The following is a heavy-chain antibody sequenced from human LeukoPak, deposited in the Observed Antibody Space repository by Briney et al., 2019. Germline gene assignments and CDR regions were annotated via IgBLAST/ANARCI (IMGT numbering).Heavy chain of an antibody. D-gene: IGHD6-19*01. J-gene: IGHJ4*02. V-gene: IGHV3-23*01. Sequence: PGGSLRLSCAASGFTFSSYAMTWVRQAPGKGLEWVSAISSSGGGYADSVKGRFTISRDNSKNTLYLQMNSLRAEDTAVHYCANVGTVGSGWYFDYWGQGTLVTVSS. CDR1: GFTFSSYA. CDR2: ISSSGGG. CDR3: ANVGTVGSGWYFDY.